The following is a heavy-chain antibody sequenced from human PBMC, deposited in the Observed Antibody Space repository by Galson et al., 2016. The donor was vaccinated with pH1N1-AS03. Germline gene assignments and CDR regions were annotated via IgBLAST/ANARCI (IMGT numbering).Heavy chain of an antibody. CDR3: TRSAPRGGHEPFDF. V-gene: IGHV3-21*01. CDR2: IDPTSTYI. J-gene: IGHJ4*02. Sequence: SLRLSCAASGFTLIDYSMHWVRQAPGKGLEWVSSIDPTSTYIYYADSPTGRFTISSDNAFNSLYLQMNSLRVDDTAVYFCTRSAPRGGHEPFDFWGQGTLVTVSP. D-gene: IGHD5-12*01. CDR1: GFTLIDYS.